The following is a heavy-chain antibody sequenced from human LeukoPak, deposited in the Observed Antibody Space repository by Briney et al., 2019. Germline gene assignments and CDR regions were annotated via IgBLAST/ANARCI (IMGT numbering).Heavy chain of an antibody. CDR3: ARHFLAYDYAMDV. V-gene: IGHV3-48*02. J-gene: IGHJ6*02. CDR2: ITDTSSSI. Sequence: GGSLRLSCTASGFTFKSYSMNWVRQAPGKGLEWVSYITDTSSSISYADSAKGRFTVSRDNAKNSLYLQMNSLRDEDAAIYYCARHFLAYDYAMDVWGHGTTVTVSS. D-gene: IGHD3-3*01. CDR1: GFTFKSYS.